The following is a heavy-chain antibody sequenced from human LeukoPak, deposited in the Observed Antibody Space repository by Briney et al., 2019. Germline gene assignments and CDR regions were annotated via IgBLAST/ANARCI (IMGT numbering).Heavy chain of an antibody. CDR2: INSDGRST. Sequence: GGSLRLSCVASGFTFSRCWMHWVRQAPGKGLVWVSRINSDGRSTNYADSVKGRFSISRDNAENTLYLQMNSLRVEDTAVYYCVRGADTGYSSDSWGQGTLVTVSS. CDR1: GFTFSRCW. D-gene: IGHD3-9*01. CDR3: VRGADTGYSSDS. J-gene: IGHJ4*02. V-gene: IGHV3-74*01.